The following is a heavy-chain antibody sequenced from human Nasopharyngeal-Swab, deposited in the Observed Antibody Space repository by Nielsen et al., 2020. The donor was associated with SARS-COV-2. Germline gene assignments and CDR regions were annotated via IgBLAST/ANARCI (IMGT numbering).Heavy chain of an antibody. J-gene: IGHJ6*03. Sequence: GGSLRLSCAASGFTFSSYGMHWVRQAPGKGLGWVAVIWYDGSNKYYADSVKGRFTISRDNSKNTLYLQMNSLRAEDTAVYYCARGEHVDIVAHYMDVWGKGTTVTVSS. D-gene: IGHD5-12*01. CDR1: GFTFSSYG. V-gene: IGHV3-33*01. CDR3: ARGEHVDIVAHYMDV. CDR2: IWYDGSNK.